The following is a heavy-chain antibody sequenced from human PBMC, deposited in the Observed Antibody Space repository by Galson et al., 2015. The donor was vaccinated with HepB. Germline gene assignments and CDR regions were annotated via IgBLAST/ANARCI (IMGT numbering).Heavy chain of an antibody. CDR3: ARGRGVLRFLEWLSSCFDY. Sequence: SVKVSCKASGYTFTSYAMHWVRQAPGQRLEWMGWINAGNGNTKYSQKFQGRVTITRDTSASTAYMELSSLRSEDTAIYYCARGRGVLRFLEWLSSCFDYWGQGTLVTVSS. J-gene: IGHJ4*02. CDR1: GYTFTSYA. D-gene: IGHD3-3*01. CDR2: INAGNGNT. V-gene: IGHV1-3*01.